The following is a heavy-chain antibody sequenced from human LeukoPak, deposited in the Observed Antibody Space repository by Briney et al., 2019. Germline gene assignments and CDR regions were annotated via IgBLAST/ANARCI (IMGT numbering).Heavy chain of an antibody. V-gene: IGHV4-59*12. CDR1: GGSISSYY. J-gene: IGHJ4*02. D-gene: IGHD6-13*01. CDR3: ARADMWQQLGD. Sequence: PSETLSLTCTVSGGSISSYYWSWIRQPPGKGLEWIGYIYYSGSTNYNPSLKSRVTISVDTSKNQFSLKLSSVTAADTAVYYCARADMWQQLGDWGQGTLVTVSS. CDR2: IYYSGST.